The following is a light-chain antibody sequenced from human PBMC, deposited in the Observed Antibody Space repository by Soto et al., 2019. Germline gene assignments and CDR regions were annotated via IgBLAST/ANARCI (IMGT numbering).Light chain of an antibody. J-gene: IGLJ3*02. CDR1: SSNIGAGYD. CDR2: GNN. CDR3: QSYDSSLSGWV. V-gene: IGLV1-40*01. Sequence: QSVLTQPPSVSGAPGQRVTISCTVSSSNIGAGYDVHWYQQLPGTAPKLLIYGNNNRPSGVPDRFSGSKSATSDSLAITGLQAEDEADYYCQSYDSSLSGWVFGGGTKVTVL.